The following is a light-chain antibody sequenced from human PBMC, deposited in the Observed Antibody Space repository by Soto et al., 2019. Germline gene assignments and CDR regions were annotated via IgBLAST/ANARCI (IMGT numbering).Light chain of an antibody. CDR3: QQYGSTPVT. CDR1: QTISSW. CDR2: KAS. Sequence: STLSGSVGDRVTITCRASQTISSWLAWYQQKPGKAPKLLIYKASTLKSGVPSRFSGSGSGTEFTLTISRLEPEDFAVYYCQQYGSTPVTFGQGTKVDIK. J-gene: IGKJ1*01. V-gene: IGKV1-5*03.